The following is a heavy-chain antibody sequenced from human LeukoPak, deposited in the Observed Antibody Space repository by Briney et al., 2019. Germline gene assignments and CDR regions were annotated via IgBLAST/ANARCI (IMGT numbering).Heavy chain of an antibody. J-gene: IGHJ4*02. CDR3: SEGLDY. V-gene: IGHV3-15*04. CDR2: IASAAHGGTT. Sequence: PGGSLRLSCAASGFAFRNYAISWVRQAPGKGLEWVGRIASAAHGGTTDYAAPVKGRFTISRDDSKNTLYLQMNSLKTDDTAVYFCSEGLDYWGQGTLVTVSS. CDR1: GFAFRNYA.